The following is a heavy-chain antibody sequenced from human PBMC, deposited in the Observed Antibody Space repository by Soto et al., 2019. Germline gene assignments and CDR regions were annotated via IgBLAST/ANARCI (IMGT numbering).Heavy chain of an antibody. CDR3: AKDGGIAARRTDIFGGDFDY. CDR2: ISGSGGST. CDR1: GFTFSSYA. Sequence: PGGSLRLSCAASGFTFSSYAMSWVSQAPGEGLEWVSAISGSGGSTYYADSVKGRFTISRDNSKNTLYLQMNRLRAEDTAVYYCAKDGGIAARRTDIFGGDFDYWGQGTLVTVSS. J-gene: IGHJ4*02. D-gene: IGHD6-6*01. V-gene: IGHV3-23*01.